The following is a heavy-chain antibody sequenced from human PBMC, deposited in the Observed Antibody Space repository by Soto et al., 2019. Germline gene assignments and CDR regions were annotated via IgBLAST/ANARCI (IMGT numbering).Heavy chain of an antibody. CDR1: GFTFSNYD. CDR2: ISYDGGNK. CDR3: AKEPGVGYWYFDL. J-gene: IGHJ2*01. Sequence: QVQLVESGGGVVQPGRSLRLSCAASGFTFSNYDIHWVRQTPGKGLEWVAVISYDGGNKYYADSVKGRFTVSRDNSRNRLYLKMNILRADDTAVYYCAKEPGVGYWYFDLWGRGTLVTVSS. V-gene: IGHV3-30*18.